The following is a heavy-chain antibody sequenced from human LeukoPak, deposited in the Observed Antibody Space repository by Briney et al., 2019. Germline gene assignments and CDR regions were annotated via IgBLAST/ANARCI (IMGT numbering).Heavy chain of an antibody. J-gene: IGHJ4*02. D-gene: IGHD1-26*01. CDR1: GFTFSRYS. Sequence: PGGSLRLSCAASGFTFSRYSMNWVRKAPGKGLEWVSYISSSSNTIYYADSVKGRFTISRDNAKNSLYLQMNSLRDEDTAVYYCVRDQRIVGTGNYFDYWGQGTLVTVSS. CDR2: ISSSSNTI. V-gene: IGHV3-48*02. CDR3: VRDQRIVGTGNYFDY.